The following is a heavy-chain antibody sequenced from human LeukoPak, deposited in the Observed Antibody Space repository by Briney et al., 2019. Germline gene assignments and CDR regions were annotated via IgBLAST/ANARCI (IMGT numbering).Heavy chain of an antibody. CDR1: GGSISNSY. CDR2: VHTTGST. D-gene: IGHD4-23*01. CDR3: ARDPNSAL. J-gene: IGHJ4*02. V-gene: IGHV4-4*07. Sequence: KPSETLSLTCTVSGGSISNSYWSWIRQSAGKRLEWIGRVHTTGSTNYNPSFMSRVTMSIDTSKTQFSLKLTSVTAADTVVYYCARDPNSALWGQGILVTVSS.